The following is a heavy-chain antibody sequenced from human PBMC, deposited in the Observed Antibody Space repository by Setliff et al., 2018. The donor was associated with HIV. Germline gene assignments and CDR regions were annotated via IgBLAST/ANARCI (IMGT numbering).Heavy chain of an antibody. CDR2: IYYSGST. CDR1: GGSISNYY. D-gene: IGHD3-22*01. J-gene: IGHJ6*03. CDR3: ARQHYYDSSGRNLMDV. Sequence: SETLSLTCTVSGGSISNYYWSWIRQPPGKGLEWIGYIYYSGSTNYNPSLKNRVTISIDTSKNQFSLKLSSVTAADTAVYYCARQHYYDSSGRNLMDVWGKGTTVTVSS. V-gene: IGHV4-59*08.